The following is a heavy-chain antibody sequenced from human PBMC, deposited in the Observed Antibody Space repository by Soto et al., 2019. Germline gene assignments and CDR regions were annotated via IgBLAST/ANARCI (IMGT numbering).Heavy chain of an antibody. CDR3: SREGSCWSNSFDY. J-gene: IGHJ4*02. D-gene: IGHD6-13*01. V-gene: IGHV4-59*01. CDR1: GGSISSYY. CDR2: IYYSGST. Sequence: SETLSLTCTVSGGSISSYYWRWIRQSPGKGLEWIGYIYYSGSTNYNPSLKSRVTISVDTSKNQFSMKLSSVTAADTAVYYCSREGSCWSNSFDYWGQGTMVTVSS.